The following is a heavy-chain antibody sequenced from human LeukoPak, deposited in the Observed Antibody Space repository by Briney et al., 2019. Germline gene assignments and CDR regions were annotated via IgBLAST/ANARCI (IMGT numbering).Heavy chain of an antibody. Sequence: GWSLRLSCAASRFTFTTCWMNWVRQAPGKGVEWVAMIKEDGSEKLYVDSVQGRFTISRDNAKNSLYLQRDNLRAEDTAVYYCARGSGWTFEYWGQGTQVTVSS. CDR1: RFTFTTCW. V-gene: IGHV3-7*04. D-gene: IGHD6-19*01. CDR3: ARGSGWTFEY. CDR2: IKEDGSEK. J-gene: IGHJ4*02.